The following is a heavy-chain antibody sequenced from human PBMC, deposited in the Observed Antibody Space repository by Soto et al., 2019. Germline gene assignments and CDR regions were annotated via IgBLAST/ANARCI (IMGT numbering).Heavy chain of an antibody. CDR3: ARVGTYYDFWSGYAPGDWFEP. Sequence: PSDTLSLTCTVSGGSIRRGDYYWSWIRHPPGKGLEWIGYIYYSGSTYYNPALKSRVTISVDTSKNQFSLKLSSVTAADTAVYSCARVGTYYDFWSGYAPGDWFEPWGQGTLVTVSS. J-gene: IGHJ5*02. CDR1: GGSIRRGDYY. CDR2: IYYSGST. D-gene: IGHD3-3*01. V-gene: IGHV4-30-4*02.